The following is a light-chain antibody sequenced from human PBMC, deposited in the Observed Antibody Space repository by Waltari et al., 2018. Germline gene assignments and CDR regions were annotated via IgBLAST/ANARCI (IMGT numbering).Light chain of an antibody. CDR3: MQALQTPPAYT. V-gene: IGKV2-28*01. J-gene: IGKJ2*01. CDR1: QSLLHSNGYNY. CDR2: LTS. Sequence: EIVMTQSPLSLPVTPGEPASTPCRSSQSLLHSNGYNYLDWYLQKPGQSPQLLIYLTSNRASGVPDRFSGSGSGTDFTLKISRVEAEDVGVYYCMQALQTPPAYTFAQGAKLEIK.